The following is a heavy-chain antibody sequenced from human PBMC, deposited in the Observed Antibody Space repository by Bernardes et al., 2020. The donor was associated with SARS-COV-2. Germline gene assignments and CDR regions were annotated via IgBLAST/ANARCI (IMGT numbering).Heavy chain of an antibody. D-gene: IGHD4-4*01. J-gene: IGHJ4*02. CDR3: AREVSKYHLLRGTTEDFDS. V-gene: IGHV4-39*02. Sequence: SETLSLTCTVSGGSISSSSYYWGWVRQPPRKGLEWIGSAYYSGSTYYNPSLKSRVTISVDMSKNQFSLKLSSVTAADTAVYFCAREVSKYHLLRGTTEDFDSWGQGTLVTVSS. CDR2: AYYSGST. CDR1: GGSISSSSYY.